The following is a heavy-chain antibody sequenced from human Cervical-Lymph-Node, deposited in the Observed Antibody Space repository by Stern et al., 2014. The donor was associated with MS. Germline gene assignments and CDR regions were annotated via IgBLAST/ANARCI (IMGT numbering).Heavy chain of an antibody. J-gene: IGHJ5*02. Sequence: QVQLQESGPGLVKPSQTLSLTCTVSGVSISSNNYFWSWIRQHPGKALEWIGYIYHSGNSFYNPSLTSRVSISIDTSKNQFSLRLSSLTAADTAMYYCAGRRGSIFGAAFDPWGQGIPVTVSS. CDR2: IYHSGNS. D-gene: IGHD3-3*01. CDR1: GVSISSNNYF. V-gene: IGHV4-31*03. CDR3: AGRRGSIFGAAFDP.